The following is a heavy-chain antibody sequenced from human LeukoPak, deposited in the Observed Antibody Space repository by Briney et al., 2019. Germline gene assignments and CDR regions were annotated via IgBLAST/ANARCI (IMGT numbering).Heavy chain of an antibody. CDR3: AKGTLEPTIMFLDS. Sequence: GGSLRLSCAASGFTFSSYSMNWVRQAPGKGLEWVSYISSSSSTIYYADSVKGRFTISRDNAKNSLYLQMNSLRAEDTAVYYCAKGTLEPTIMFLDSWGQGTLVIVSS. CDR2: ISSSSSTI. CDR1: GFTFSSYS. D-gene: IGHD3/OR15-3a*01. V-gene: IGHV3-48*01. J-gene: IGHJ4*02.